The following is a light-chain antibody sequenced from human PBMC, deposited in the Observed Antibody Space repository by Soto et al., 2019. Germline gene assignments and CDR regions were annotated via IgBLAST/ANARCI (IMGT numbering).Light chain of an antibody. CDR1: PRGSSN. J-gene: IGKJ4*01. Sequence: ELVMTKSPATLSVSPGATATLSGGACPRGSSNLASYHQQTGQALRLLIFGAATRATAIPPSLSGSGSGTTYSPTTTSLLSADVAVYYCRQKKNWAPLTFGGGTKVDIK. V-gene: IGKV3-15*01. CDR2: GAA. CDR3: RQKKNWAPLT.